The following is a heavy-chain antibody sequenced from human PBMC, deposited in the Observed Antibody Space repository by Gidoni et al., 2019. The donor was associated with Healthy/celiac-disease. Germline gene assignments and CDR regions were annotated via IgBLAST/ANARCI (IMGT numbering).Heavy chain of an antibody. CDR1: GFTFSSYA. CDR3: ARPKHRGDSNFDY. V-gene: IGHV3-23*01. J-gene: IGHJ4*02. D-gene: IGHD2-21*02. Sequence: EVQLLESGGGLVQPGGSLRLSCAASGFTFSSYAMSWVRQAPGKGLEWVSAISGSGGSTYYADSVKGRFTISRDNSKNTLYLQMNSLRAEDTAVYYCARPKHRGDSNFDYWGQGTLVTVSS. CDR2: ISGSGGST.